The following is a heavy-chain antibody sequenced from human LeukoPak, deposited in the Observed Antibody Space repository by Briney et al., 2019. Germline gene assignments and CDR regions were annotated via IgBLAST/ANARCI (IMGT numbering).Heavy chain of an antibody. D-gene: IGHD3-10*01. J-gene: IGHJ4*02. V-gene: IGHV4-34*01. Sequence: PSETLSLTCAVYGGSFGGYYWSWIRQPPGKGLEWIGEINHSGSTNYNPSLKSRVTISVDTSKNQFSLKLSSVTAADTAVYYCARSPTYGSGSYYPRLLNYWGQGTLVTVSS. CDR2: INHSGST. CDR1: GGSFGGYY. CDR3: ARSPTYGSGSYYPRLLNY.